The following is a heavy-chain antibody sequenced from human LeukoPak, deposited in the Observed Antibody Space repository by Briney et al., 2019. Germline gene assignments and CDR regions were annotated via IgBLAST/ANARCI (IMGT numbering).Heavy chain of an antibody. CDR1: GGSVSSGSYY. CDR2: IYYSGST. CDR3: ARDRDYGCRDY. J-gene: IGHJ4*02. V-gene: IGHV4-61*01. Sequence: SETLSLTCTVSGGSVSSGSYYWSWIRQPPGKGLEWIGYIYYSGSTNYNPSLKSRVTISVDTSKNQFSLKLSSVTAADTAVYYCARDRDYGCRDYWGQGTLVTVSS. D-gene: IGHD4-17*01.